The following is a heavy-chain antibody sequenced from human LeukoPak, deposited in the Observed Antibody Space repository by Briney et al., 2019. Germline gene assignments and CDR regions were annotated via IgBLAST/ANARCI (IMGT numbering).Heavy chain of an antibody. CDR2: IYYSGST. V-gene: IGHV4-39*07. CDR3: ASVRGSPLLYYFDY. Sequence: SETLSLTCTVSGGSISSSSYYWGWIRQPPGKGLEWIGSIYYSGSTYYNPSLKSRVTISVDTSKNQFSLKLSSVTAADTAVYYCASVRGSPLLYYFDYWGQGTLVTVSS. D-gene: IGHD1-14*01. J-gene: IGHJ4*02. CDR1: GGSISSSSYY.